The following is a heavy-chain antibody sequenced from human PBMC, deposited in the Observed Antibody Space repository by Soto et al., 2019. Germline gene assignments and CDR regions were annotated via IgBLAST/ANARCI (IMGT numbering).Heavy chain of an antibody. J-gene: IGHJ6*02. V-gene: IGHV4-34*01. D-gene: IGHD4-4*01. CDR2: INHSGST. Sequence: SETLSLTCAVYGGSFSGYYWSWIRQPPGKGLEWIGEINHSGSTNYNPSLKSRVTISVDTSKNQFSLKLSSVTAADTAVYYCARVMTTVTWYYYYGKDVWGQGTTVTVSS. CDR1: GGSFSGYY. CDR3: ARVMTTVTWYYYYGKDV.